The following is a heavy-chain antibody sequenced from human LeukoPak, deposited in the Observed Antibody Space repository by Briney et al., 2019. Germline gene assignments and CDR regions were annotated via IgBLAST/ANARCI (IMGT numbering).Heavy chain of an antibody. CDR1: GGSFSGYY. V-gene: IGHV4-30-4*01. CDR3: ARGEVYFDY. J-gene: IGHJ4*02. Sequence: PSETLSLTCAVYGGSFSGYYWSWIRQPPGKGLEWIGYIHYSGSTFYNPSLKSRVTISVDTSKNQFSLKLSSVTAADTAVYYCARGEVYFDYWGQGTLVTVSS. D-gene: IGHD1-26*01. CDR2: IHYSGST.